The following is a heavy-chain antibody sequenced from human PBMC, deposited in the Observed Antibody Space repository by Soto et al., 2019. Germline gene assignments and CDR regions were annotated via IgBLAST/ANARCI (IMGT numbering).Heavy chain of an antibody. Sequence: EVQVVESGGGLVKPGGSLRLSCTFTFSMYSMNWVRQAPGKGRGWVASISSGSAYIKYAESVKGRFTISRDNAKNSLHLQRNSLRAEDTAIYHCARDQGGSYDSWFDPWGQGTLVTVSS. J-gene: IGHJ5*02. D-gene: IGHD1-26*01. CDR1: TFSMYS. CDR3: ARDQGGSYDSWFDP. V-gene: IGHV3-21*06. CDR2: ISSGSAYI.